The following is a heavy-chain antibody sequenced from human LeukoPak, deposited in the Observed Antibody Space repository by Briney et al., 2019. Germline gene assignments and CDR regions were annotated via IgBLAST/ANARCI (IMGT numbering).Heavy chain of an antibody. J-gene: IGHJ6*02. CDR1: GGSISSGGYY. V-gene: IGHV4-61*08. CDR3: ARHGGQGAPYYDFWSGSYYYYGMDV. Sequence: SETLSLTCTVSGGSISSGGYYWSWIRQPPGKGLEWIGYIYYSGSTNYNPSLKSRVTISVDTSKNQFSLKLSSVTAADTAVYYCARHGGQGAPYYDFWSGSYYYYGMDVWGQGTTVTVSS. CDR2: IYYSGST. D-gene: IGHD3-3*01.